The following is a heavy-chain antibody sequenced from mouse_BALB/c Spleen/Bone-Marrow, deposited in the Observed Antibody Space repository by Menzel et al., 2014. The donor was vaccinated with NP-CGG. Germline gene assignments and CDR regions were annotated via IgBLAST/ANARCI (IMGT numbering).Heavy chain of an antibody. Sequence: QVQLQQPGAELVRPGVSVKLSCKASGYTFTSYWINWVKQRPGQGLEWIGNIYPSDSYTNYNQKFKDKATLTVDKSSSTAYMQLSSPTSEDSAVYYCTREGYYGSSYVDYWGQGTTLTVSS. J-gene: IGHJ2*01. V-gene: IGHV1-69*02. CDR1: GYTFTSYW. CDR3: TREGYYGSSYVDY. CDR2: IYPSDSYT. D-gene: IGHD1-1*01.